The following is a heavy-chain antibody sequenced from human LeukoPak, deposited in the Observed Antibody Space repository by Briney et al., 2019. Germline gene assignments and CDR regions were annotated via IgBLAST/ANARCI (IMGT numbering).Heavy chain of an antibody. V-gene: IGHV1-69*05. CDR3: AGSSTTVTTPGWFDP. D-gene: IGHD4-17*01. Sequence: GGSLRLSCAASGFTFSSYAISWVRQAPGQGLEWMGGIIPIFGTANYAQKFQGRVTITTDESTSTAYMELSSLRSEDTAVYYCAGSSTTVTTPGWFDPWGQGTLVTVSS. J-gene: IGHJ5*02. CDR2: IIPIFGTA. CDR1: GFTFSSYA.